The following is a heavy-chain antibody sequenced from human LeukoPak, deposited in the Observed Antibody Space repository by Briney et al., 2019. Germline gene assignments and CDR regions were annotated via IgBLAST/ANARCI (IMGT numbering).Heavy chain of an antibody. CDR1: GFTFSSYS. CDR3: GRYYVMDV. J-gene: IGHJ6*02. Sequence: GGSLRLSCAASGFTFSSYSMNWVRQAPGKGLEWVSYISGGSNATYYADSVKGRFTISRDNSKNTPYLQMNSLRAEDTAVYYSGRYYVMDVWGQGTSVTVSS. V-gene: IGHV3-48*01. CDR2: ISGGSNAT.